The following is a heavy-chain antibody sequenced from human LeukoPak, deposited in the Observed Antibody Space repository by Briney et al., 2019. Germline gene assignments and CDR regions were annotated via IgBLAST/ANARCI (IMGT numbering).Heavy chain of an antibody. V-gene: IGHV4-34*01. CDR3: ARGIPGYFGTSGYYYEY. D-gene: IGHD3-22*01. CDR1: GGSFSGYY. J-gene: IGHJ4*02. CDR2: INHSGST. Sequence: SETLSLTCDVYGGSFSGYYWSWIRQPPGKGLEWIGEINHSGSTNHNPSLKSRVTISVDTSKNQFSLKLSSVTAADTAVYYCARGIPGYFGTSGYYYEYWGQGTLVTVSS.